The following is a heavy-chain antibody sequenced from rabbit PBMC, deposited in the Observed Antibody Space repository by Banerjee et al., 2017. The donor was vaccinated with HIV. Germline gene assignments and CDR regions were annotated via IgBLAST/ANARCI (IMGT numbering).Heavy chain of an antibody. V-gene: IGHV1S45*01. CDR3: ARDINTSFKL. D-gene: IGHD1-1*01. CDR1: GFSFSTNW. CDR2: IYAGSSGSA. Sequence: QEQLVEYGGDLVQPEGSLTLTCTASGFSFSTNWICWVRQAPGKGLEWIACIYAGSSGSAYYASWAKGRFTISKTSSTTVTLQMTSLTAADTATYFCARDINTSFKLWGPGTLVTVS. J-gene: IGHJ4*01.